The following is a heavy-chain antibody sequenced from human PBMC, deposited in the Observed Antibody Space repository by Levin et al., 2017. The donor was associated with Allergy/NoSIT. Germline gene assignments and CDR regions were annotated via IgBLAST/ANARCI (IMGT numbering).Heavy chain of an antibody. CDR2: TYYRSKWYN. V-gene: IGHV6-1*01. CDR1: GDRVSSNSAA. D-gene: IGHD3-22*01. J-gene: IGHJ4*02. CDR3: ARDSWYYYDSSGYYQIDY. Sequence: SQTLSLTCAISGDRVSSNSAAWNWIRQSPSRGLEWLGRTYYRSKWYNDYAVSVKSRITINPDTSKNQFSLQLNSVTPEDTAVYYCARDSWYYYDSSGYYQIDYWGQGTLVTVSS.